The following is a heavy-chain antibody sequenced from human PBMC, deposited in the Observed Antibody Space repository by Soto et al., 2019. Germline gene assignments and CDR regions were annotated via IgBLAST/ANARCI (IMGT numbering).Heavy chain of an antibody. Sequence: QVQLVQSGAEVKKPGASVKVACKASGYIFTNYYIHWVRQAPGQGLEWMGIINLSADRTSYAQKFQGRFTVTMDRSTSTVYMELGSLRSEDTAVYYCVRDPSSGYRSFDYWGQGTLVTVSS. J-gene: IGHJ4*02. CDR1: GYIFTNYY. D-gene: IGHD3-22*01. CDR3: VRDPSSGYRSFDY. V-gene: IGHV1-46*03. CDR2: INLSADRT.